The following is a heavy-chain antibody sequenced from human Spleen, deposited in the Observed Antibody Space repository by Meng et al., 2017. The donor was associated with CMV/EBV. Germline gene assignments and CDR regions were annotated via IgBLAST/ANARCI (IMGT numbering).Heavy chain of an antibody. V-gene: IGHV1-2*02. D-gene: IGHD3/OR15-3a*01. J-gene: IGHJ4*02. CDR3: ARDLHPGNDLWTGFGY. CDR2: ISPIDGGT. CDR1: AYTFTSYY. Sequence: SAYTFTSYYMHWVRQAPGQGLEWVGWISPIDGGTDYAQKFQGRVTLTRDTSITTAYMELTRVRSDDTAVYYCARDLHPGNDLWTGFGYWGQGTLVTVSS.